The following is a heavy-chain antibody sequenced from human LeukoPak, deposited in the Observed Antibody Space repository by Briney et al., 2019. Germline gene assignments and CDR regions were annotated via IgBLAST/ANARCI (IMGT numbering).Heavy chain of an antibody. CDR3: ARAGNYYDSSGYYFDY. D-gene: IGHD3-22*01. Sequence: GGSLRLSCAVSRFTLSTYAMTWVRQAPGKGLEWVSTIGGGGAGTYYADSVKGRFTISRDSSKDTLYLQMNSLRAEDTAVYYCARAGNYYDSSGYYFDYWGQGTLVTVSS. CDR1: RFTLSTYA. J-gene: IGHJ4*02. CDR2: IGGGGAGT. V-gene: IGHV3-23*01.